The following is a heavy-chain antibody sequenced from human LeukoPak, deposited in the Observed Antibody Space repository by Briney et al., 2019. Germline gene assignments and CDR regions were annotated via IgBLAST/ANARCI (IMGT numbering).Heavy chain of an antibody. CDR2: INPNSGGT. Sequence: RASLKVSCKASGYTFSGYYMHWVRQAPGQGLEWMACINPNSGGTNYAQKFQGRVTMTRDTSISTAYMELSRLRSDDTAVYYCAREGDYSSSAVYDYYYYYGMDVWGQGTTVTVSS. D-gene: IGHD6-6*01. J-gene: IGHJ6*02. CDR1: GYTFSGYY. V-gene: IGHV1-2*02. CDR3: AREGDYSSSAVYDYYYYYGMDV.